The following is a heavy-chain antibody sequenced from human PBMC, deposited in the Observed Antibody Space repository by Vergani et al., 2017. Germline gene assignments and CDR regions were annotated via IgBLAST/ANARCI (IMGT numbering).Heavy chain of an antibody. Sequence: HVQMVESGGGVVQPGRSLRLSCAVSGFRFSDYGMHWVRQAPGRGLEWVALISYDGDTTYYEDSVKGRFTISRDNSKNTLFLQMHSLRVEDTALYYCARGEYSSPFYYYYVSVWGKGTTVTVS. J-gene: IGHJ6*03. CDR1: GFRFSDYG. CDR2: ISYDGDTT. CDR3: ARGEYSSPFYYYYVSV. V-gene: IGHV3-30*03. D-gene: IGHD6-6*01.